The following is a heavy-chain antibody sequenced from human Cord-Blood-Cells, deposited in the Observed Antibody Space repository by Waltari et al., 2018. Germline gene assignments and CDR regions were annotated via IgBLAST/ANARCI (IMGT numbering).Heavy chain of an antibody. CDR1: GFIGSSND. Sequence: EVQRLESGGGLITTGGSLRLSCAASGFIGSSNDLRWVRQAPGKGLEWVSVIYSGGITCYADSVKGRFTIARDNSKITLYLQMNSLRAEDTAVYYCAREKGEGIVGAVDIWGQGTMVTVSS. J-gene: IGHJ3*02. CDR3: AREKGEGIVGAVDI. V-gene: IGHV3-53*01. D-gene: IGHD3-22*01. CDR2: IYSGGIT.